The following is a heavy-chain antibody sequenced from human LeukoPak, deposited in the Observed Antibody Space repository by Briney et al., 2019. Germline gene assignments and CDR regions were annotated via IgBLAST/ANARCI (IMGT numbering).Heavy chain of an antibody. CDR3: ARGLALVQLWLEYYYMDV. J-gene: IGHJ6*03. Sequence: GGSLRLSCAASGFTFSSYWMSWVRQAPGKGLEWVANIKQDGSEKYYVDSVKGRFTISRDNAKSSLYLQMNSLRAEDTAVYYCARGLALVQLWLEYYYMDVWGKGTTVTVSS. CDR1: GFTFSSYW. V-gene: IGHV3-7*01. D-gene: IGHD5-18*01. CDR2: IKQDGSEK.